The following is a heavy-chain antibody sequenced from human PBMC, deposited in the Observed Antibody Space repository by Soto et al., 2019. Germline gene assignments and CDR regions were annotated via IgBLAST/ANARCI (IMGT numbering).Heavy chain of an antibody. J-gene: IGHJ4*02. D-gene: IGHD1-26*01. CDR3: AREEPASRHHDY. V-gene: IGHV4-34*02. Sequence: QVQLQQWGAGLLKPSETMSLTCAVYGGSFSDYYWSWIRQTPEKGLERIGEVSHSGSTTYNPSLKNRVTIAIHTSKNQSSLTLNSVPAADTAMYFCAREEPASRHHDYWGQGNLVTVSS. CDR1: GGSFSDYY. CDR2: VSHSGST.